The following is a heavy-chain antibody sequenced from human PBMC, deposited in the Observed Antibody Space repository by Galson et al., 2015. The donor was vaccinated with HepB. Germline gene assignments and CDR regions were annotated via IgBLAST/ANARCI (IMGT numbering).Heavy chain of an antibody. CDR3: ARGTAGLRYFDWLLLDY. Sequence: SLRLSCAASGFTFSSYAMHWVRQAPGKGLEWVAVISYDGSNKYYADSVKGRFTISRDNSKNTLYLQMNSLRAEDTAVYYCARGTAGLRYFDWLLLDYWGQGTLVTVSS. D-gene: IGHD3-9*01. V-gene: IGHV3-30*04. CDR1: GFTFSSYA. CDR2: ISYDGSNK. J-gene: IGHJ4*02.